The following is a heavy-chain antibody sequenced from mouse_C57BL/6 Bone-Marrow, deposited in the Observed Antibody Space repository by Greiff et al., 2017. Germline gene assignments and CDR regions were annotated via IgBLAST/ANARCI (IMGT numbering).Heavy chain of an antibody. V-gene: IGHV5-6*01. CDR1: GFTFSSYG. CDR3: AREDYYGSSYAWFAY. J-gene: IGHJ3*01. CDR2: ISSGGSYT. Sequence: EVQVVESGGDLVKPGGSLKLSCAASGFTFSSYGMSWVRHTPDKRLEWVATISSGGSYTYYPDSVKGRFTIPRDNAKNTLYLQMSSLKSEDTAMYYCAREDYYGSSYAWFAYWGQGTLVTVSA. D-gene: IGHD1-1*01.